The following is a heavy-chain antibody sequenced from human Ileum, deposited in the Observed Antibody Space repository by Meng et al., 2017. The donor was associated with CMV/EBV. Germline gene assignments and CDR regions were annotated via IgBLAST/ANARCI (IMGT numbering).Heavy chain of an antibody. CDR3: AKKDDYVDY. CDR1: GFTFSSYA. V-gene: IGHV3-23*01. CDR2: ISGSGGST. Sequence: GESLKISCAASGFTFSSYAMSWVRQAPGKGLEWVSAISGSGGSTYYADSVKGRFTISRDNSKNTLYLQMNSLRAEDTAVYYCAKKDDYVDYWGQGTLVTVSS. J-gene: IGHJ4*02.